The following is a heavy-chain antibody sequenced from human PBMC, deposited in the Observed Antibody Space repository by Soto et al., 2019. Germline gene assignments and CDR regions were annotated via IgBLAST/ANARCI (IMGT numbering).Heavy chain of an antibody. CDR3: ARGKWEPYYFDY. CDR1: GFSLSSGYY. D-gene: IGHD1-26*01. CDR2: IYHSGST. J-gene: IGHJ4*02. V-gene: IGHV4-38-2*01. Sequence: SETLSLTCAVSGFSLSSGYYWGWIRQPPGKGLECIGTIYHSGSTYYNPSLKSRVTISVDTSKNQFSLKLDSVTAADTAVYYCARGKWEPYYFDYWGQGTLVTAPQ.